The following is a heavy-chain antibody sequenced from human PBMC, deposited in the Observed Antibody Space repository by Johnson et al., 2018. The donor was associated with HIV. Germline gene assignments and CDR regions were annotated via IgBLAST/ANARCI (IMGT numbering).Heavy chain of an antibody. V-gene: IGHV3-30*04. CDR2: ISYDGSNK. Sequence: QVQLVESGGGVVQPGRSLRLSCAASGFTFSNYATHWVRQAPGKGLEWVAVISYDGSNKYYADSVKGRFTISRDNSKNTLYLQMNSLRAEDTSVYYCALISAAAGSDDAFDIWGQGTMVTVSS. CDR3: ALISAAAGSDDAFDI. J-gene: IGHJ3*02. D-gene: IGHD6-13*01. CDR1: GFTFSNYA.